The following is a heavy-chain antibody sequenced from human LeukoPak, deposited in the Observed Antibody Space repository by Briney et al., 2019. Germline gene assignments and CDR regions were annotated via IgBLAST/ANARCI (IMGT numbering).Heavy chain of an antibody. V-gene: IGHV6-1*01. CDR2: TYYRSKWYK. Sequence: SQTLSLTCAISGDSVSSNSATWNWIRQSPSRGLEWLGRTYYRSKWYKYYAVSVKGRITINPDTSKNQFFLQLNFVTPEDTAVYYCARGPSYFQHWGQGTLVTVSS. J-gene: IGHJ1*01. CDR1: GDSVSSNSAT. CDR3: ARGPSYFQH.